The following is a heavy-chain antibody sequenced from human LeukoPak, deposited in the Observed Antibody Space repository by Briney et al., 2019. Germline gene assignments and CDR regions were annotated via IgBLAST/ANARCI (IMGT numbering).Heavy chain of an antibody. CDR2: IIPIFGTA. V-gene: IGHV1-69*13. D-gene: IGHD6-13*01. J-gene: IGHJ4*02. Sequence: ASVKVSCKASGYTFTGYYMHWVRQAPGQGLEWMGGIIPIFGTANYAQKFQGRVTITADESTSTVYMELSSLRSEDTAVYYCARLYSSSWSTPSYFDYWGQGTLVTVSS. CDR1: GYTFTGYY. CDR3: ARLYSSSWSTPSYFDY.